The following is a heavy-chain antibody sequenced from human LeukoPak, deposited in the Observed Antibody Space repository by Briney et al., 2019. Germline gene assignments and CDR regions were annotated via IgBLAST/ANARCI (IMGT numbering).Heavy chain of an antibody. CDR2: VHYNGAT. CDR1: GGSVNSTTYY. CDR3: ARRRVAATAGWFDP. D-gene: IGHD2-15*01. J-gene: IGHJ5*02. V-gene: IGHV4-39*01. Sequence: NASETLSITCTVSGGSVNSTTYYWGWVRQPPGKGLEWVGVVHYNGATYYDPSLKSRVTMSIDTSENQFSLKVTSVTAADTAVYYCARRRVAATAGWFDPWGQGTLVTVSS.